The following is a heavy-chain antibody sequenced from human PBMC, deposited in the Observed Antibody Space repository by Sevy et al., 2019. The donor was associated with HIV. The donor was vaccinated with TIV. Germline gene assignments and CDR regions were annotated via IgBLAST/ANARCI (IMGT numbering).Heavy chain of an antibody. D-gene: IGHD3-22*01. CDR2: IRNKDYGGST. Sequence: GGSLRLSCTTSGFTFGDYVISWFRQAPGKGLEWVGFIRNKDYGGSTEFAASVKGRFSISRDDSNGIAYLQMNSLTTEDTAVYYCSRDWKEYYDTREPLSYWGQGTHVTVSS. V-gene: IGHV3-49*03. CDR3: SRDWKEYYDTREPLSY. CDR1: GFTFGDYV. J-gene: IGHJ4*02.